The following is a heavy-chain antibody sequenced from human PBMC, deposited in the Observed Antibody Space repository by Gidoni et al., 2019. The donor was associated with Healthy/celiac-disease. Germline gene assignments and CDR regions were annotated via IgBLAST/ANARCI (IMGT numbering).Heavy chain of an antibody. CDR1: GFTFSSYG. CDR3: AKDQFRVMVRGVFDY. CDR2: ISYDGSNK. V-gene: IGHV3-30*18. J-gene: IGHJ4*02. D-gene: IGHD3-10*01. Sequence: QVQLLESGGGVVQPGRSLRLSCAASGFTFSSYGMHWVRQAPGKGLEWVAVISYDGSNKYYADSVKGRFTISRDNSKNTLYLQMNSLRAEDTAVYYCAKDQFRVMVRGVFDYWGQGTLVTVSS.